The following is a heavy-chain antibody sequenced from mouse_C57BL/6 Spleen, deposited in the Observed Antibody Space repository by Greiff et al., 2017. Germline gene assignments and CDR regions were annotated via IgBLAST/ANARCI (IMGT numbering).Heavy chain of an antibody. V-gene: IGHV1-69*01. CDR3: ARGVKGGFDFDG. J-gene: IGHJ2*01. D-gene: IGHD1-3*01. CDR2: IDPSDSYT. CDR1: GYTFTSYW. Sequence: QVQLQQPGAELVMPGASVKLSCKASGYTFTSYWMHWVKQRPGQGLEWIGEIDPSDSYTNYNQKFKGKSTLTADKSSSTAYMQLSSLTSEDSAVYYCARGVKGGFDFDGWGKGTTLTVSS.